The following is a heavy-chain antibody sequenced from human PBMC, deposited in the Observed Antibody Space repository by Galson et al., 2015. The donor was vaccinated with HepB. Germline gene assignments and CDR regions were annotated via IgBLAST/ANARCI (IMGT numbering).Heavy chain of an antibody. CDR2: IRSKAYGGTT. V-gene: IGHV3-49*04. Sequence: SLRLSCAASGFTFGDYAMSWVRQAPGKGLEWVGFIRSKAYGGTTECAASVKGRFTISRDDSKSIAYLQMNSLKTEDTAVYYCTRDLRGYSYGYYWGQGTLVTVSS. J-gene: IGHJ4*02. D-gene: IGHD5-18*01. CDR3: TRDLRGYSYGYY. CDR1: GFTFGDYA.